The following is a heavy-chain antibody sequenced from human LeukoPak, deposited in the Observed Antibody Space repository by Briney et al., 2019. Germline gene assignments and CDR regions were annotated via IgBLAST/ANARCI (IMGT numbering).Heavy chain of an antibody. V-gene: IGHV4-34*01. CDR3: ARGRRVSSGWYLSFWYFDY. Sequence: PSETLSLTCAVYGGSFSGYYWSWIRQPPGKGLEWIGEIYHSGSTNYNPSLKSRVTISVDTSKNQFSLKLSSVTAADTAVYYCARGRRVSSGWYLSFWYFDYWGQGTLVTVSS. J-gene: IGHJ4*02. CDR1: GGSFSGYY. CDR2: IYHSGST. D-gene: IGHD6-19*01.